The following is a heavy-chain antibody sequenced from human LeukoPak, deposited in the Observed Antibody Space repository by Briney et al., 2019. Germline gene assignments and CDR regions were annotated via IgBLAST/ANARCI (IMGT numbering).Heavy chain of an antibody. CDR1: GGSISSSNYY. Sequence: SETLSLTCTVSGGSISSSNYYWGWIRQPPGKGLEWIASIYYTGSTYYNPSLKSRVTISVDTSENQFSLKMTSVTVADMAVYYCARRRGKAAAGLAWYYGLDVWGQGTTVTVSS. J-gene: IGHJ6*02. D-gene: IGHD6-13*01. V-gene: IGHV4-39*01. CDR3: ARRRGKAAAGLAWYYGLDV. CDR2: IYYTGST.